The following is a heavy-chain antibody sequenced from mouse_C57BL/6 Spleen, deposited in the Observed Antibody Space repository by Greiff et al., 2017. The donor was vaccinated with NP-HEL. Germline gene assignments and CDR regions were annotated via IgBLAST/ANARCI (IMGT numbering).Heavy chain of an antibody. V-gene: IGHV1-64*01. CDR1: GYTFTSYW. Sequence: QVQLQQPGAELVKPGASVKLSCKASGYTFTSYWMHWVKQRPGQGLEWIGMIHPNSGSTNYNEKFKSKATLTVDKSSSTAYMQLSSLTSEDSAVYYCARWFITTVVAPGYAMDYWGQGTSVTVSS. CDR3: ARWFITTVVAPGYAMDY. CDR2: IHPNSGST. D-gene: IGHD1-1*01. J-gene: IGHJ4*01.